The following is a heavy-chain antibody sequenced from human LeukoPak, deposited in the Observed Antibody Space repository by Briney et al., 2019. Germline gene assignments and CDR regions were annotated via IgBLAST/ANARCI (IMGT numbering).Heavy chain of an antibody. CDR3: AALPYDFWSGINWFDP. CDR2: IGSSGGTT. J-gene: IGHJ5*02. D-gene: IGHD3-3*01. V-gene: IGHV3-23*01. Sequence: GGSLRLSCGASGFTLSSCAMSWVRQAPGQGLEWVSAIGSSGGTTYYADSVKGRFTISRDDSKNTLNLQMNSLRVEDTAVYYCAALPYDFWSGINWFDPWGQGTLVTVSP. CDR1: GFTLSSCA.